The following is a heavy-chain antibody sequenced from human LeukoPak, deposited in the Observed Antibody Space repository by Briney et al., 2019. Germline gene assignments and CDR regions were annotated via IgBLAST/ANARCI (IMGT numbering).Heavy chain of an antibody. Sequence: SQTLSLTCTVSGGSISSGDYYWSWIRQPPGKGLEWIGEINHSGSTNYNPSLKSRVTISVDTSKNQFSLKLSSVTAADTAVYYCARGQRGRRGYSYGLWGQGTLVTVSS. J-gene: IGHJ4*02. CDR1: GGSISSGDYY. V-gene: IGHV4-30-4*01. CDR3: ARGQRGRRGYSYGL. CDR2: INHSGST. D-gene: IGHD5-18*01.